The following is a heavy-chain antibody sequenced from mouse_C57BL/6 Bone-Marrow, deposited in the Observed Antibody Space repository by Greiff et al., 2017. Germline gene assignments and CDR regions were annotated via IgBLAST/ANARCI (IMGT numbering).Heavy chain of an antibody. V-gene: IGHV1-39*01. CDR3: ANDYGSSFYAMDY. J-gene: IGHJ4*01. Sequence: EVQLQQSGPELVKPGASVKISCKASGYSFTDYNMNWVKQSNGKSLEWIGVINPNYGTTSYNQKFKGKATLTVDQSASTAYMQLNSVTSEDAEVDDCANDYGSSFYAMDYWGKGTSVTVSS. CDR1: GYSFTDYN. CDR2: INPNYGTT. D-gene: IGHD1-1*01.